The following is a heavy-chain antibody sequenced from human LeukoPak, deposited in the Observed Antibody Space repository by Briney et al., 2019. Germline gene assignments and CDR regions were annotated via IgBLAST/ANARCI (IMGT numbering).Heavy chain of an antibody. CDR2: IYPGDSDT. V-gene: IGHV5-51*01. CDR3: ARPDSSSWFYFDY. D-gene: IGHD6-13*01. Sequence: PGESLKIPCKGSGYSFTSYWIAWVRQMPGKGLEWMGIIYPGDSDTRYSPSFQGQVTISADKSISTAYLQWSSLKASDTAMYYCARPDSSSWFYFDYWGQGTLVTVSS. J-gene: IGHJ4*02. CDR1: GYSFTSYW.